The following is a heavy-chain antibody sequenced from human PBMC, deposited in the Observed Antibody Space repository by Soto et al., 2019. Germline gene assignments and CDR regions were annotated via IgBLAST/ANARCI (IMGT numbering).Heavy chain of an antibody. D-gene: IGHD6-13*01. J-gene: IGHJ5*02. CDR2: ISGSGGST. CDR1: GFTFSSYA. CDR3: AKDRSSSWHHPWRFDP. V-gene: IGHV3-23*01. Sequence: LRLSCAASGFTFSSYAMSWVRQAPGKGLEWVSAISGSGGSTYYADSVKGRFTISRDNSKNTLYLQMNSLRAEDTAVYYCAKDRSSSWHHPWRFDPWGQGTLVTVSS.